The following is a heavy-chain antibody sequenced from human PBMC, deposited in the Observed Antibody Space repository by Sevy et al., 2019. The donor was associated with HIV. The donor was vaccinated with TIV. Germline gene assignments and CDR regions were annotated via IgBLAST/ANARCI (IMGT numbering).Heavy chain of an antibody. CDR3: AREGEHFVAAGPPEYFDY. V-gene: IGHV3-21*01. J-gene: IGHJ4*01. CDR2: ISSSSSYI. Sequence: GGSLRLSCAASGFTFSSYSMNWVRQAPGKGLEWVSSISSSSSYIYYADSVKGRFTISRDNAKNSLYLQMNSLRAEDTAVYYCAREGEHFVAAGPPEYFDYWGHGTLVTVSS. D-gene: IGHD6-13*01. CDR1: GFTFSSYS.